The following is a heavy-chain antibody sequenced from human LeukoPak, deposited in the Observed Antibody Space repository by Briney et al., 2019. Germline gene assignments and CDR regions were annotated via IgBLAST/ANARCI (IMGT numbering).Heavy chain of an antibody. J-gene: IGHJ3*02. CDR2: IRVDGSTE. Sequence: GGSLRLSCAASGFTFSSYAMTWVRQAPGKGREWVATIRVDGSTEYPVDSMKGRFTISRDNAKNSLHLQMNSLRAEDTAVYYCATYSGPDKWDASDMWGQGTLVTVSS. D-gene: IGHD1-26*01. CDR3: ATYSGPDKWDASDM. V-gene: IGHV3-7*01. CDR1: GFTFSSYA.